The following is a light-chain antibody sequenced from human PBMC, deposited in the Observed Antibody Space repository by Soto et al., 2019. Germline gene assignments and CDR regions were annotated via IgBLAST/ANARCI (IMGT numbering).Light chain of an antibody. CDR3: MSYAGGNRFV. Sequence: QSVLTQPPSASGSPGQSVTISCAGTINDVGGYNYVSWYQQHPGKVPQLMIYQVTKPPSGVPDRFSASKSDTTASLTISGLQAEYEGDYYCMSYAGGNRFVFGTGTKLTVL. CDR2: QVT. CDR1: INDVGGYNY. V-gene: IGLV2-8*01. J-gene: IGLJ1*01.